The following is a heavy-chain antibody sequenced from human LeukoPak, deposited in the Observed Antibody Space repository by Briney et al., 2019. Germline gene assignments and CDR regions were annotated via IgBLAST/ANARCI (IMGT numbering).Heavy chain of an antibody. J-gene: IGHJ3*02. CDR3: ARGDCSGGTCYSDSAFRI. D-gene: IGHD2-15*01. CDR1: GDNVSSNSTT. CDR2: TSYRSKWYN. Sequence: SQTLSLTCAISGDNVSSNSTTWKWIRPSPSRGLEWLGRTSYRSKWYNDYAISLKGRITINPDTSKNQFSLHLNSVTPEDTAVYYCARGDCSGGTCYSDSAFRIWGRGTKVTVSS. V-gene: IGHV6-1*01.